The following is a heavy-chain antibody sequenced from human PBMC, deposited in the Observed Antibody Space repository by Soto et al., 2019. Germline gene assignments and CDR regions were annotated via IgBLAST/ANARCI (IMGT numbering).Heavy chain of an antibody. CDR1: GGPISSSNHY. CDR2: IYYIGST. Sequence: QLQLQESGPGLVKPAETLSVTCTVSGGPISSSNHYWGWIRQPPGKGLEWIGSIYYIGSTYYNPSVQSRVTISVDTSKTQLSLKVKSVTAADTAVYFCARLGDRVNYYYMDVWGKGTTVTVSS. CDR3: ARLGDRVNYYYMDV. V-gene: IGHV4-39*01. J-gene: IGHJ6*03. D-gene: IGHD6-13*01.